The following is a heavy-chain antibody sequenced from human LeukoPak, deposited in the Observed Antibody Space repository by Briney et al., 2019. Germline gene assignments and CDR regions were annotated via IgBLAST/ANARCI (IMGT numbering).Heavy chain of an antibody. CDR1: GYTFTGYY. CDR3: ARVEMATSTDYDY. D-gene: IGHD5-24*01. Sequence: ASVKVSCKASGYTFTGYYMHWVRQAPGQGLEGMGWINPNSGGTNYAQKFQGRVTMTRDTSISTAYMELSRLRSDDTAVYYCARVEMATSTDYDYWGQGTLVTVSS. CDR2: INPNSGGT. V-gene: IGHV1-2*02. J-gene: IGHJ4*02.